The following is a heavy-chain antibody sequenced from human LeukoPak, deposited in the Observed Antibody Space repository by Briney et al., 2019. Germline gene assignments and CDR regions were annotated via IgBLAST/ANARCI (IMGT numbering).Heavy chain of an antibody. Sequence: ASETLSLTCVVYGGSFSGYYWSWIRQPPGKGLEWIGEINHSGSTNYNPSLKSRVTISVDTSKNQFSLRLSSVTAADTALYYCARVLEGSSGQHWYFDLWGRGTLVTVSS. J-gene: IGHJ2*01. V-gene: IGHV4-34*01. CDR2: INHSGST. CDR3: ARVLEGSSGQHWYFDL. CDR1: GGSFSGYY. D-gene: IGHD6-19*01.